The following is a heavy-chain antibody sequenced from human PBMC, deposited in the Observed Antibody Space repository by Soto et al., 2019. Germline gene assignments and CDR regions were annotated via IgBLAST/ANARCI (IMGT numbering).Heavy chain of an antibody. D-gene: IGHD6-13*01. CDR2: FDPEDGET. Sequence: GASVKVSCKVSGYTLTELSMHWVRQAPGKGLEWMGGFDPEDGETIYAQKFQGRVTMTEDTSTDTAYMELSSLRSEDTAVYYCASPLDDSSSGYIYYYFGMDVWGQGTTVTVCS. J-gene: IGHJ6*02. CDR3: ASPLDDSSSGYIYYYFGMDV. CDR1: GYTLTELS. V-gene: IGHV1-24*01.